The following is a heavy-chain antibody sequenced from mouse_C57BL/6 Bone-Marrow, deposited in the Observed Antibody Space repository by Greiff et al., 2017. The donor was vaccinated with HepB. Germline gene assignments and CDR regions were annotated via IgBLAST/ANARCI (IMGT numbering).Heavy chain of an antibody. V-gene: IGHV1-61*01. CDR1: GYTFTSYW. Sequence: QVQLQQPGAELVRPGSSVKLSCKASGYTFTSYWMDWVKQRPGQGLEWIGNIYPSDSETHYNQKFKDKATLTVDKSSSTAYMQLSSLTSEDSAVYYCARLERGGYFDFWGQGTTLTVSS. CDR2: IYPSDSET. J-gene: IGHJ2*01. CDR3: ARLERGGYFDF.